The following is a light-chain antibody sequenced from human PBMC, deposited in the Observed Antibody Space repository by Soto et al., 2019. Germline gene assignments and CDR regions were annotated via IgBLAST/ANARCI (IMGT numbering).Light chain of an antibody. CDR2: EVN. CDR1: GSDVGAYNY. J-gene: IGLJ1*01. CDR3: CSYAGSNNYV. V-gene: IGLV2-8*01. Sequence: QSALTQPPSASGSPGQSVTISCPGTGSDVGAYNYVSWYRQYPGKAPKLVIFEVNKRPSGVPDRISGSKSGITASLTVSGLQAEDEADYYCCSYAGSNNYVFGTGTKLTVL.